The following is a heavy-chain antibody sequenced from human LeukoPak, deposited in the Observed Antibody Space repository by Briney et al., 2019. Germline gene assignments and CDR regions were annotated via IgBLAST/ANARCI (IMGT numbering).Heavy chain of an antibody. CDR3: ARGGYCSGGSCYPLDY. Sequence: SETLSLTCAVSGDSISSSNWWSWVRQPPGKGLEWIGEIYHSGSTNYNPSLKSRVTISVDKSKNQFSLKLSSVTAADTAVYYCARGGYCSGGSCYPLDYWGQGTLVTVSS. CDR1: GDSISSSNW. CDR2: IYHSGST. D-gene: IGHD2-15*01. V-gene: IGHV4-4*02. J-gene: IGHJ4*02.